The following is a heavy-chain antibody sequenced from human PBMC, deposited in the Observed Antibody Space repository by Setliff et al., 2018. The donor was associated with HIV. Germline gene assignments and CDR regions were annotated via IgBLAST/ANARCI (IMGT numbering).Heavy chain of an antibody. V-gene: IGHV1-2*06. D-gene: IGHD7-27*01. CDR1: GYTFINFY. CDR3: VKDGGPWGSGD. Sequence: ASVKVSCKASGYTFINFYIYWVRQAPGQGLEWVGRISPNSGGTDYSQKFQGRVSMTRDTSTNTAYLDLTNLTADDTAVYFCVKDGGPWGSGDWGQGTLVTV. CDR2: ISPNSGGT. J-gene: IGHJ4*02.